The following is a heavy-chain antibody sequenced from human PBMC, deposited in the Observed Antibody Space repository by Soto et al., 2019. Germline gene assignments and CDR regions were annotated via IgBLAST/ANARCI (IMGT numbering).Heavy chain of an antibody. CDR1: GGTFSSYA. J-gene: IGHJ5*02. D-gene: IGHD2-15*01. Sequence: QVQLVQSGAEVKKPGSSVKVSCKASGGTFSSYAISWVRQAPGQGLEWMGGIIPIFGTANYAQKFQGRVTITADESTSTAYMELSSLRSEDTAVYYCARIYCSGGSCHRNWFDPWGQGTLVTVSS. CDR3: ARIYCSGGSCHRNWFDP. CDR2: IIPIFGTA. V-gene: IGHV1-69*01.